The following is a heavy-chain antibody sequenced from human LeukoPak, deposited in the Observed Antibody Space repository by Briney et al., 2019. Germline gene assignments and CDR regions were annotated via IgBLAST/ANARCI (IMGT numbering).Heavy chain of an antibody. CDR1: GLTFSSYS. CDR2: ISSSSGYI. D-gene: IGHD3-10*01. CDR3: ARVWFGESGWFDP. V-gene: IGHV3-21*01. Sequence: GGSLRLSCAASGLTFSSYSMNWLRQAPGKGLEWVSFISSSSGYIYYADSVKGRFTISRDNAKNSLYLQMNSLRAEDTAVYYCARVWFGESGWFDPWGQGTLVTVSS. J-gene: IGHJ5*02.